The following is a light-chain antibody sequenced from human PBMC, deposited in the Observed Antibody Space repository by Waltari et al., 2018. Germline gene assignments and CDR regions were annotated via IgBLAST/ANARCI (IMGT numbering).Light chain of an antibody. CDR3: SSYTSNNTPVV. Sequence: SALTHPASVSGSPGHSIPIPCPEPRGYNYFPWYQQHPGKAPKLMIYDVTNRPSGVSNRFSGSKSGNTASLTISGLRAEDEADYYCSSYTSNNTPVVFGGGTMVTVL. CDR2: DVT. J-gene: IGLJ2*01. V-gene: IGLV2-14*03. CDR1: RGYNY.